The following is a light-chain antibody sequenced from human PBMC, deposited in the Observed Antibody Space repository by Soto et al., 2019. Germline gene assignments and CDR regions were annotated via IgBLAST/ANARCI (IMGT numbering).Light chain of an antibody. CDR3: QQRCDWPPCT. CDR2: NAS. Sequence: IVVIQCPAILSISPGERAILTCRAGQRFSTVLSCFQQKPGQPARLLIYNASNMIASIPARFSGSGSVTDFTLTISSLVPEDFAVSYCQQRCDWPPCTFGQGTRLEIK. J-gene: IGKJ5*01. V-gene: IGKV3-11*01. CDR1: QRFSTV.